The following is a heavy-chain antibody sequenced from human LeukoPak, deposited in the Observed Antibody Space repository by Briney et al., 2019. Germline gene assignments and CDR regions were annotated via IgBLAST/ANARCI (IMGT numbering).Heavy chain of an antibody. CDR2: INPNSGGT. CDR1: GYTFTGYY. CDR3: ARDRITMVRGTPPRYYYYYYMDV. Sequence: GASVKVSCKASGYTFTGYYMHWVRQAPGQGLEWMGWINPNSGGTNYAQKFQGRVTMTRDTSISTAYMELSRLRSDDTAVYYCARDRITMVRGTPPRYYYYYYMDVWGKGTTVTISS. V-gene: IGHV1-2*02. J-gene: IGHJ6*03. D-gene: IGHD3-10*01.